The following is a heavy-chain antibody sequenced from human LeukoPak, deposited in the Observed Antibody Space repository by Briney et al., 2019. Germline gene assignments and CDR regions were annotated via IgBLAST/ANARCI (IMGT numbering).Heavy chain of an antibody. D-gene: IGHD6-19*01. CDR2: ISYDATNP. J-gene: IGHJ4*02. CDR1: GFSFSSYG. V-gene: IGHV3-30*03. Sequence: GGSLRLSCAASGFSFSSYGMHWVRQAPGKGLEWVALISYDATNPYYAESVKGRFTISRDNAKNTLNLQMASLRPDDTAVYYCARDTSSGWYADLTDYWGQGTLVTVSS. CDR3: ARDTSSGWYADLTDY.